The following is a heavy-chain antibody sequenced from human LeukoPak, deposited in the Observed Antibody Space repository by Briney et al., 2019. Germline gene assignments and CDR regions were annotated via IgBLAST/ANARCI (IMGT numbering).Heavy chain of an antibody. CDR1: GGTFSSYA. Sequence: ASVKVSCKASGGTFSSYAISWVRQAPGQGLEWMGGIIPIFGTANYAQKFQGRVTITADESTSTAYMELSSLRSEDTAVYYCARDQGYCSGGGCYSYYYYGMDVWGQGTTVTVSS. D-gene: IGHD2-15*01. V-gene: IGHV1-69*01. CDR2: IIPIFGTA. J-gene: IGHJ6*02. CDR3: ARDQGYCSGGGCYSYYYYGMDV.